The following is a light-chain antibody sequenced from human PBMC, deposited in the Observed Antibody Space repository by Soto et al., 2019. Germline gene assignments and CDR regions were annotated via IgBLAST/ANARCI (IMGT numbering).Light chain of an antibody. V-gene: IGKV3-20*01. CDR3: QQYDRSPPT. CDR2: SVS. Sequence: ETVLTQSPGTLSLSPGERATLSCRSSQTFTSRYLAWDQQRSGQAPRLLIYSVSSRATGVPNRFSGSGSGTDFTLTVNRLEPEDFAVYYCQQYDRSPPTFGQGTKVDI. J-gene: IGKJ1*01. CDR1: QTFTSRY.